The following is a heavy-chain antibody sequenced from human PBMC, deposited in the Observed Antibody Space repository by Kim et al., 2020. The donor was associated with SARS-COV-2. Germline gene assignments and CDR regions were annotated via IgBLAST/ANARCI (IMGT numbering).Heavy chain of an antibody. CDR3: ARGAGSSGWYYYYGMDV. D-gene: IGHD6-19*01. Sequence: VKGRFTIARDNANNSLYLQMNSLRAEDTAVYYCARGAGSSGWYYYYGMDVWGQGTTVTVSS. V-gene: IGHV3-11*06. J-gene: IGHJ6*02.